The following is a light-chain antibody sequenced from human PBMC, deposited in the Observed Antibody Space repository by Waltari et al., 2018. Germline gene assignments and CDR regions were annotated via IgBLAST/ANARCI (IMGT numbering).Light chain of an antibody. Sequence: QLVLTHSPYASASLGASVKLPCTLSSGHSSSAIAWHHHQPEKGPRYLMNLNSDGSHSKGDGIPDRFSGSSSGAERYLTISSLQSEDEADYYCQTWGTGIRVFGGGTKVTVL. CDR2: LNSDGSH. J-gene: IGLJ3*02. V-gene: IGLV4-69*01. CDR1: SGHSSSA. CDR3: QTWGTGIRV.